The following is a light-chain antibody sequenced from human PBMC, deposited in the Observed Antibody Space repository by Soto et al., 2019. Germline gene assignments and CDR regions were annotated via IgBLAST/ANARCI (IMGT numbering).Light chain of an antibody. CDR3: AAWDDSLSGRGV. Sequence: QPVLTQPPSASGTPGQGVTISCSGSSSNIGNNYVYWYQLVPGTAPKLLIYRNNQRPSGVPDRFSGSRSGTSASLAISGLRSEDEADYYCAAWDDSLSGRGVFGGGTKLTVL. CDR2: RNN. V-gene: IGLV1-47*01. J-gene: IGLJ2*01. CDR1: SSNIGNNY.